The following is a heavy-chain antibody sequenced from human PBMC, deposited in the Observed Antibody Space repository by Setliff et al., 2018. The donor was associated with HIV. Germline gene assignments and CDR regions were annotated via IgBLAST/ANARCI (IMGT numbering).Heavy chain of an antibody. CDR3: APGEGVASTYYHD. CDR2: LHLSGDT. Sequence: ASETLSLTCTVSGDSINSDTYYWSWIRQPAGKGLEWIGRLHLSGDTNYNPSLKSRVTILMDLSRNQLSLHLASVTTADTAVYFCAPGEGVASTYYHDWGQGTQVTVSS. J-gene: IGHJ4*01. CDR1: GDSINSDTYY. D-gene: IGHD3-3*01. V-gene: IGHV4-61*10.